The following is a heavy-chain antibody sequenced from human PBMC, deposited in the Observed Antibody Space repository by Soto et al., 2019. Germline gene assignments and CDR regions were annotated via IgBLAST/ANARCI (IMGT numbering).Heavy chain of an antibody. CDR2: INHSGST. CDR3: ATQYYYGSGLAGYNWFDP. D-gene: IGHD3-10*01. CDR1: GGSFSGYY. Sequence: SETLSLTCAVYGGSFSGYYWSWIRQPPGKGLEWIGEINHSGSTNYNPSLKSRVTISVDTSKNQFSLKLSSVTAADTAVYYCATQYYYGSGLAGYNWFDPWGQGTLVTVSS. V-gene: IGHV4-34*01. J-gene: IGHJ5*02.